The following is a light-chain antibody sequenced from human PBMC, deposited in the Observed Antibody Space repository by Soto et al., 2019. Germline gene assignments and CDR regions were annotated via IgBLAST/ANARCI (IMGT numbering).Light chain of an antibody. CDR2: GAS. V-gene: IGKV3-20*01. Sequence: EIVLTQSPGTLSLSPGERATLSCRASQSVSSSYLAWYQPKPGQAPRLLIYGASSRATGIPDRFSGSGSGTDFTLTISRLEPEDFAVYFCQQYGSSPYTFGQWTKLESK. CDR1: QSVSSSY. J-gene: IGKJ2*01. CDR3: QQYGSSPYT.